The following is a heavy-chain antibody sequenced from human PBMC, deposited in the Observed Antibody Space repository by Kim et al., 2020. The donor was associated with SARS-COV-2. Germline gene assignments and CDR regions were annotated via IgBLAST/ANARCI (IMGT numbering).Heavy chain of an antibody. CDR1: GFTFDDYT. Sequence: GGSLRLSCAASGFTFDDYTMHWVRQAPGKGLEWVSLISWDGGSTYYSDSVKGRFTISRANSKNSLSLQMNSLRTEDTALYDCAKALFNCKYDRGLDPWG. CDR3: AKALFNCKYDRGLDP. V-gene: IGHV3-43*01. J-gene: IGHJ5*02. CDR2: ISWDGGST. D-gene: IGHD1-7*01.